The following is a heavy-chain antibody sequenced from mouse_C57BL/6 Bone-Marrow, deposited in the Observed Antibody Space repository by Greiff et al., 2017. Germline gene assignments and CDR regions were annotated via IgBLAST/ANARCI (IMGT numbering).Heavy chain of an antibody. CDR3: ARSSPYAMDY. J-gene: IGHJ4*01. Sequence: EVQLQESGGGLVQPGGSLSLSCAASGFTFTDYYMSWVRQPPGKALEWLGFIRNKANGYTTEYSASVKGRFTISRDNSQSILYLQMNALRAEDSATYYCARSSPYAMDYWGQGTSVTVSS. V-gene: IGHV7-3*01. CDR2: IRNKANGYTT. D-gene: IGHD6-1*01. CDR1: GFTFTDYY.